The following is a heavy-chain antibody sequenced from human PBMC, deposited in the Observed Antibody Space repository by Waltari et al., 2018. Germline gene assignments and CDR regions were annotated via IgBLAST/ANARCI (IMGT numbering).Heavy chain of an antibody. D-gene: IGHD3-10*01. CDR3: TIRSGTYYYYYMDV. Sequence: EVQLVESGGGLVKPGGSLRLSCAASGFTFSNAWMSWVRQAPGKGLEWVGRIKSKTDGGTTDYAATVKGRFTISRDDSKNTLYLQMNSLKTEDTAVYYCTIRSGTYYYYYMDVWGKGTTVTVSS. CDR2: IKSKTDGGTT. J-gene: IGHJ6*03. V-gene: IGHV3-15*01. CDR1: GFTFSNAW.